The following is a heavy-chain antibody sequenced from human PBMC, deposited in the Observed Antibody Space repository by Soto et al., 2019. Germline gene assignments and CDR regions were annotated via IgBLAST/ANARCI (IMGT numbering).Heavy chain of an antibody. Sequence: SVKVSCKASGFTFTSSAVQWVRQARGQRLEWIGWIVVGSGNTNYAQKFQERVTITRDMSTSTAYMELSSLRSEDTAVYYFAAVPDYDFWSGYHMGIDYWGQGPLVTVSS. V-gene: IGHV1-58*01. J-gene: IGHJ4*02. CDR3: AAVPDYDFWSGYHMGIDY. CDR1: GFTFTSSA. D-gene: IGHD3-3*01. CDR2: IVVGSGNT.